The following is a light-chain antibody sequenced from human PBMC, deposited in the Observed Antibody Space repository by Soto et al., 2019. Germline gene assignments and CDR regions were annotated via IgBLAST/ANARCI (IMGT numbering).Light chain of an antibody. CDR3: QHYGTSPTWT. CDR1: QSVSNSY. V-gene: IGKV3-20*01. CDR2: GAS. Sequence: DIVLTQSPGTLSLSPGERAILSCRASQSVSNSYLAWYQQKPGQAPRLLIYGASSRATGIPDRFSGDGSGTDFTLTISRLEPEDFVVYYCQHYGTSPTWTFGQGTNVEVK. J-gene: IGKJ1*01.